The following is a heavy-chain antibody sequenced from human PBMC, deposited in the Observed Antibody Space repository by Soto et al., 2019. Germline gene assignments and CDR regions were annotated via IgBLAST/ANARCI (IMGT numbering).Heavy chain of an antibody. J-gene: IGHJ6*02. CDR3: ARYPNDSSAYYHHYYYGMDV. V-gene: IGHV1-3*01. D-gene: IGHD3-22*01. Sequence: ASVKVDCNAPRYTFTSDGIQWVRQAPGQGREWTGWINAGDGDTKYSEQFQGRATITRTTSATRAYLELSSMRSEETAVYYCARYPNDSSAYYHHYYYGMDVWGQGTTVTVSS. CDR1: RYTFTSDG. CDR2: INAGDGDT.